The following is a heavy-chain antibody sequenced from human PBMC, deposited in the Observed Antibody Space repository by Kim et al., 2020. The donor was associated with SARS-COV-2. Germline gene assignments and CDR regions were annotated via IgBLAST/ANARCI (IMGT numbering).Heavy chain of an antibody. V-gene: IGHV6-1*01. CDR3: ARDIGKRLIDY. Sequence: NDYAVSVKSRITINPDTSKNQFSLQLNSVTPEDTAVYYCARDIGKRLIDYWGQGTLVTVSS. D-gene: IGHD3-16*02. CDR2: N. J-gene: IGHJ4*02.